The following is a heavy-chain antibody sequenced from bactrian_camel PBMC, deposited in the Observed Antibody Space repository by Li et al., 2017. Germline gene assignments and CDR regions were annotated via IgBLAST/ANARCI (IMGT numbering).Heavy chain of an antibody. J-gene: IGHJ6*01. V-gene: IGHV3S53*01. Sequence: VQLVESGGDSVAAGGSLRLTCSATGYTFDRNCIGWYRQAPGKEREVVAARDTGDEQVYVDSVKGRFTISRDNNKSEMYLQMTDLKPEDTGTYYCVAGQMCRLGGRVEDSDFGFWGQGTQVTVS. CDR3: VAGQMCRLGGRVEDSDFGF. CDR1: GYTFDRNC. D-gene: IGHD3*01. CDR2: RDTGDEQ.